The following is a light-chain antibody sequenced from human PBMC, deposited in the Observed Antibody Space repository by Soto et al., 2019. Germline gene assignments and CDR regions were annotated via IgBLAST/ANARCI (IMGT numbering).Light chain of an antibody. CDR3: QLYGTSPKT. Sequence: MLFPSSHAPASLPAEEGTTNCTSSQSVFYSSNAKNYLGWYQQKPGQPPKVLIHWASTRASGIADRFSGSGSGTDFTLTISSLEPEDVAVYYCQLYGTSPKTFGQGTKVDIK. CDR2: WAS. J-gene: IGKJ1*01. CDR1: QSVFYSSNAKNY. V-gene: IGKV4-1*01.